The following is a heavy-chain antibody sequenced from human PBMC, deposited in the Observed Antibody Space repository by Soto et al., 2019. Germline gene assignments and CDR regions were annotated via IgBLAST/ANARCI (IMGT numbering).Heavy chain of an antibody. D-gene: IGHD6-13*01. J-gene: IGHJ6*02. Sequence: QVQLVQSGAEVKKPGASVKVSCKASGYTFTSYGISWVRQAPGQGLEWMGWISAYNGNTNYAQKLQGRVTMTTDTSTSTGYTVLRSLRSDDTAVYYCASFSIAAAYPYGMDVWGQGTTVTVSS. CDR2: ISAYNGNT. CDR3: ASFSIAAAYPYGMDV. V-gene: IGHV1-18*01. CDR1: GYTFTSYG.